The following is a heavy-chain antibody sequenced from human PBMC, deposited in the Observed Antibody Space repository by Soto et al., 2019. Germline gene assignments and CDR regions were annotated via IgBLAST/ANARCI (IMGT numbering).Heavy chain of an antibody. Sequence: SQTLSLTCAISGDSVSSNSAAWNWIRQSPSRGLEWLGRTYYRSKWYNDYAVSVKSRITINPDTSKNQFSLQLNSVTPEDTAVYYCARAGRVGYYEDYYYSCGMDVWGQGTTVTVSS. CDR3: ARAGRVGYYEDYYYSCGMDV. D-gene: IGHD3-22*01. CDR2: TYYRSKWYN. V-gene: IGHV6-1*01. J-gene: IGHJ6*02. CDR1: GDSVSSNSAA.